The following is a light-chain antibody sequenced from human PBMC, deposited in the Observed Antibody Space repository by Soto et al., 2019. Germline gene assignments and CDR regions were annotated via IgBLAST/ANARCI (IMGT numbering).Light chain of an antibody. Sequence: DIQLTQSPSTLSASVGDRVTITCRASQSISSWLAWYQQKPGEAPKLLIYDASALPHGVPSRFSGSGSGTKFTLTIASLQPDDFATYYCQQYETFSGTFGPGTKVDIK. CDR1: QSISSW. CDR2: DAS. V-gene: IGKV1-5*01. J-gene: IGKJ1*01. CDR3: QQYETFSGT.